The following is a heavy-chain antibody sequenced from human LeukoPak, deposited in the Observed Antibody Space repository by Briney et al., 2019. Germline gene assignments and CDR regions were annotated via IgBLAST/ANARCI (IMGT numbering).Heavy chain of an antibody. J-gene: IGHJ4*02. D-gene: IGHD6-6*01. CDR3: ARAGSSGFDY. V-gene: IGHV4-59*01. CDR1: GGSISSYY. Sequence: SETLSLTCTVSGGSISSYYWSWIRQPPGKGLEWIGYIYYSGSTNYNPSLKSRVTISVDTSKNQFSLKLSSVTAADTAVYYCARAGSSGFDYWGQGTLVTVSS. CDR2: IYYSGST.